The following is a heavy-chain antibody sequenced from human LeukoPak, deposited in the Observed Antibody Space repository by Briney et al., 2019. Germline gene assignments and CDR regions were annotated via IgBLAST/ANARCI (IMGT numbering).Heavy chain of an antibody. J-gene: IGHJ5*02. CDR2: INPSGGST. D-gene: IGHD6-6*01. V-gene: IGHV1-46*01. CDR3: ARNRLIAARRPGYNWFDP. CDR1: GYTFTSYY. Sequence: ASVKVSCKASGYTFTSYYMHWVRQAPGQGLEWMGIINPSGGSTSYTQRFQGRVTMTRDMSTSTVYMELSSLRSEDTAVYYCARNRLIAARRPGYNWFDPWGQGTLVTVSS.